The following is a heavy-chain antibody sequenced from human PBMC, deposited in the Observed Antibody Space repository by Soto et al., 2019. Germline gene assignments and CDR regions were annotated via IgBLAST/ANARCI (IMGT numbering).Heavy chain of an antibody. Sequence: PSETLSLTCTVSGGSISSYYWSWIRQPPGKGLERIGYIYYSGSTNYNPSLKSRVTISVDTSRNQSSLKLSSVTAADTAVYYCARTYGSGSSYWFDPWGQGTLVTVSS. CDR2: IYYSGST. D-gene: IGHD3-10*01. CDR1: GGSISSYY. J-gene: IGHJ5*02. CDR3: ARTYGSGSSYWFDP. V-gene: IGHV4-59*01.